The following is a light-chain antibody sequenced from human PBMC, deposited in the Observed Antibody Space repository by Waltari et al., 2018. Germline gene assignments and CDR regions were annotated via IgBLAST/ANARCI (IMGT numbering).Light chain of an antibody. CDR3: QVWDSDSDHPV. CDR2: YDT. V-gene: IGLV3-21*04. Sequence: SYVLTQPPSVSVAPGNTATIACGGNNLERKSVHWYQQKPGQTPVAVIYYDTERPSWISGLFSGSNSGNTATLTISRVEAGDEADYYCQVWDSDSDHPVFGGGTKLTVL. CDR1: NLERKS. J-gene: IGLJ3*02.